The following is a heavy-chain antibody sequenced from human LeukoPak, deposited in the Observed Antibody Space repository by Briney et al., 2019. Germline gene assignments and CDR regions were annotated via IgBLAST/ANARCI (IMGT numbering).Heavy chain of an antibody. D-gene: IGHD2-15*01. CDR1: GGSFSGYY. J-gene: IGHJ5*02. Sequence: SETLSLTCAVYGGSFSGYYWSWIRQPPGKGLEWIGEINHSGSTNYNPSLKSRVTISVDTSKNQFSLKLSSVTAADTAVYYCARVIQYCSDGSCYFISRTSNKNWFDPWGQGTLVTVSS. CDR2: INHSGST. V-gene: IGHV4-34*01. CDR3: ARVIQYCSDGSCYFISRTSNKNWFDP.